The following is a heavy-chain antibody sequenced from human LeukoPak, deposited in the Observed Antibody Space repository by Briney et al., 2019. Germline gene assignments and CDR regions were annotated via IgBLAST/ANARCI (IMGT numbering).Heavy chain of an antibody. CDR2: ISGSGGST. CDR1: GFTFSSYA. J-gene: IGHJ4*02. D-gene: IGHD3-22*01. CDR3: AKDLPEDYYDSSGYPALFDY. Sequence: GGSLRLSCAASGFTFSSYAMGWVRQAPGKGLEWVSAISGSGGSTYYADSVKGRFTISRDNSKNTLYLQMNSLRAEDTAVYYCAKDLPEDYYDSSGYPALFDYWGQGTLVTVSS. V-gene: IGHV3-23*01.